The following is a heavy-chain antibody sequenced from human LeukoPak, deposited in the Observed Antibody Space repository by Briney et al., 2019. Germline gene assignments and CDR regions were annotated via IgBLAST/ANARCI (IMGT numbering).Heavy chain of an antibody. Sequence: SETLSLTCTVSGGSISTYYWYWIRQPPGKGLEWIGYIHYSGNTNYNPSLKSRVTISLDTSKKQFSLNLRSVSAADAAVYYCARGFSPQEGSVWGQGTMVTVSS. J-gene: IGHJ3*01. CDR1: GGSISTYY. CDR3: ARGFSPQEGSV. V-gene: IGHV4-59*01. CDR2: IHYSGNT. D-gene: IGHD2/OR15-2a*01.